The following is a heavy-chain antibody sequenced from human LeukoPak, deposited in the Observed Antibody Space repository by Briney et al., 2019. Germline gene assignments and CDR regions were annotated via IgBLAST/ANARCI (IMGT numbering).Heavy chain of an antibody. J-gene: IGHJ4*02. CDR1: GYSISSGYY. CDR3: ARVYYDSSGYPKGFDY. D-gene: IGHD3-22*01. CDR2: IYESGST. V-gene: IGHV4-38-2*02. Sequence: SKTLSLTCTVSGYSISSGYYWGWIRQPPGKGLEWIGSIYESGSTNYNPSLKSRVTISVDKSKNQFSLKLSSVTAADTAVYYCARVYYDSSGYPKGFDYWGQGTLVTVSS.